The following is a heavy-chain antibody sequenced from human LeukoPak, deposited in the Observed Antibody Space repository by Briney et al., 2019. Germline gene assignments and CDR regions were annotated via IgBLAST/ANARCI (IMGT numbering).Heavy chain of an antibody. V-gene: IGHV3-21*01. CDR1: GFTFSRYT. CDR3: ARDFTYYYDSSGYSDY. Sequence: GGSLRLSCAGSGFTFSRYTFNWVCQAPGRGLEWVSAISGDSKYIYYTDSVKGRFTISRDNARNSVYLQMNGLRAEDTAVYYCARDFTYYYDSSGYSDYWGQGTLVTVSS. J-gene: IGHJ4*02. D-gene: IGHD3-22*01. CDR2: ISGDSKYI.